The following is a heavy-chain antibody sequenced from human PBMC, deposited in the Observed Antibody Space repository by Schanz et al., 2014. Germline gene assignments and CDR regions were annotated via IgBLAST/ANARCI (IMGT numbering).Heavy chain of an antibody. V-gene: IGHV3-23*01. J-gene: IGHJ4*02. Sequence: EVQLLESGGGLVQPGGSLRLSCAASGFTFSNYAMSWVRQAPGKGLEWVSGFIVDSGNTYYAGSVKGRFSISRDYSKNTLYLHMNTLRSEDTAVYYCARDRGYCSGGSCLTFDYWGQGTLVTVSS. D-gene: IGHD2-15*01. CDR2: FIVDSGNT. CDR1: GFTFSNYA. CDR3: ARDRGYCSGGSCLTFDY.